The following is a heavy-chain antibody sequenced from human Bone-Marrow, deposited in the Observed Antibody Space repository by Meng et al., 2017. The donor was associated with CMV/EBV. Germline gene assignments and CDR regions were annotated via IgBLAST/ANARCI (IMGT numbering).Heavy chain of an antibody. Sequence: SLKISCSASGFTFSDHYMSWIRQAPGKGLEWLAFISHSGSTIRYADSVKGRFTVSRDNAKDSLYLQMNTLRVEDTAVFYCARITSSWYTPDYWGQGILVTVSS. D-gene: IGHD6-13*01. CDR3: ARITSSWYTPDY. J-gene: IGHJ4*02. V-gene: IGHV3-11*04. CDR1: GFTFSDHY. CDR2: ISHSGSTI.